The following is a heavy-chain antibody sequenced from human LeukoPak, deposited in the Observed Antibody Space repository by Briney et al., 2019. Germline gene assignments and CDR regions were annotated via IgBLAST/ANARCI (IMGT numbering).Heavy chain of an antibody. Sequence: VGSLRLSCAASGFTVSSNFMSWVRQAPGKGLEWVTVIYSDGTTYFIDSVKGRFTISRDNSKNTLYLHMNSLRVEDTAVYYCARDYPSFDYWGQGTLVTVSS. J-gene: IGHJ4*02. CDR2: IYSDGTT. V-gene: IGHV3-53*01. CDR1: GFTVSSNF. CDR3: ARDYPSFDY.